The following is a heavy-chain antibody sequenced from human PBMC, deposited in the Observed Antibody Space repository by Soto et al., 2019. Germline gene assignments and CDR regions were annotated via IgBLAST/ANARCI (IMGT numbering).Heavy chain of an antibody. CDR2: IDTSGST. D-gene: IGHD3-3*01. Sequence: SETLSLTCTVSGGSISNYYCNWIRQPAGKGLEWIGRIDTSGSTNYNPSLKSRVTMSVDTSKQEFSLKLSSVTAADTALYYCARGGQDFWSGPFDYWGRGALVTVSA. CDR3: ARGGQDFWSGPFDY. CDR1: GGSISNYY. V-gene: IGHV4-4*07. J-gene: IGHJ4*02.